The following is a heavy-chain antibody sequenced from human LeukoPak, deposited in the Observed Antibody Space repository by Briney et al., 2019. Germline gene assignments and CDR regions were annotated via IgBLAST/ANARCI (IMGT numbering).Heavy chain of an antibody. CDR1: GYTFTSYG. CDR3: ARDGDYGDSSYDAFDI. Sequence: ASVKVSCKASGYTFTSYGISWVRQAPGQGLEWMGWISAYIGNTNYAQKLQGRVTMTTDTSTSTAYMELRSLRSDDTTVYYCARDGDYGDSSYDAFDIWGDGTMVTVSS. V-gene: IGHV1-18*01. CDR2: ISAYIGNT. D-gene: IGHD4-17*01. J-gene: IGHJ3*02.